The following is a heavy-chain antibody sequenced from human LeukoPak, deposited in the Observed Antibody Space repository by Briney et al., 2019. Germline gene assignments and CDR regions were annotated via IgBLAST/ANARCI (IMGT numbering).Heavy chain of an antibody. J-gene: IGHJ4*02. Sequence: PGGTLRLSCAASGFTFSSNGMHWVRQAPGKGLEWGTFIRTDGSSNYYGDSVKGRFTPSRDNFKNTLSLQMNSLRAEDTAVYYCAIDFPYSVEYSCSLFDYWGQGTLVTVSS. CDR3: AIDFPYSVEYSCSLFDY. CDR2: IRTDGSSN. V-gene: IGHV3-30*02. D-gene: IGHD6-6*01. CDR1: GFTFSSNG.